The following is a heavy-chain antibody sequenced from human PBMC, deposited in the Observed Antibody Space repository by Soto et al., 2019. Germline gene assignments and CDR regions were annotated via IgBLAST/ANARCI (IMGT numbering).Heavy chain of an antibody. CDR3: ASDRGAYGMDV. CDR1: GYTFTSYG. CDR2: ISAYNGNT. J-gene: IGHJ6*04. V-gene: IGHV1-18*01. Sequence: QVQLVQSGAEVKKPGASVKVSCKASGYTFTSYGISWVRQVPGQGLEWMAWISAYNGNTNYAQKVPGIVTMTTDTSTSTAYPEMRRFRSDDTAVYYCASDRGAYGMDVWGKGTTVTVAS.